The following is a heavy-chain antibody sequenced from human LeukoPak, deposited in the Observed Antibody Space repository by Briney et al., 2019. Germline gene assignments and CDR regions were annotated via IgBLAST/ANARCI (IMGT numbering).Heavy chain of an antibody. CDR3: AKDPPGYSSGWYLDY. Sequence: GGSLRLSCAASGFTFSSCAMSWVRQAPGKGLEWVSGISGTGGVRYYADSVKGRFTISRDNSKNTLYLQMNSLRAEDTAVYYCAKDPPGYSSGWYLDYWGQGTLVTVSS. CDR1: GFTFSSCA. V-gene: IGHV3-23*01. J-gene: IGHJ4*02. D-gene: IGHD6-19*01. CDR2: ISGTGGVR.